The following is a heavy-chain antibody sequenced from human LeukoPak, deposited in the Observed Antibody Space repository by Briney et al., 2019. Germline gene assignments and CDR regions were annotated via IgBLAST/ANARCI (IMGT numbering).Heavy chain of an antibody. D-gene: IGHD5-18*01. V-gene: IGHV1-8*03. J-gene: IGHJ6*03. Sequence: GASVKVSCKAFGYTFTSYDINWVRQATGQGLEWMGWMNPNSGNTGYAQKFQGRVTITRNTSISTAYMELSSLRSEDTAVYYCARTLWGSSFDYYYYMDVWGKGTTVTVSS. CDR3: ARTLWGSSFDYYYYMDV. CDR1: GYTFTSYD. CDR2: MNPNSGNT.